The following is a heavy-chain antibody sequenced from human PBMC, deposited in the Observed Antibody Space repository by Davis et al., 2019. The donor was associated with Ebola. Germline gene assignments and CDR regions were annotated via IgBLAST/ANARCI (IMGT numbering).Heavy chain of an antibody. J-gene: IGHJ4*02. CDR2: ISYSGATI. CDR1: GGSISSYY. V-gene: IGHV3-11*01. CDR3: VSLLH. Sequence: LSLTCTVSGGSISSYYWSWIRQAPGKGLEWVAYISYSGATIYYADSVKGRFTISRDNAKNSLHLQMNSLRVEDTAMYYCVSLLHWGQGARVTVSS.